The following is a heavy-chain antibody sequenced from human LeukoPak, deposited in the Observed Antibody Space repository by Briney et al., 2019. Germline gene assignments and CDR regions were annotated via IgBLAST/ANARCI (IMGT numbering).Heavy chain of an antibody. Sequence: ASVKVSCKASGYTFTGYYMHWVRQAPGQVLEWMGWINPNSGGTNYAQKFQGRVTMTRDTSISTAYMELSRLRSDDTAVYYCARIYCSSTSCYIDYWGQGTLVTVSS. D-gene: IGHD2-2*02. V-gene: IGHV1-2*02. CDR1: GYTFTGYY. CDR2: INPNSGGT. CDR3: ARIYCSSTSCYIDY. J-gene: IGHJ4*02.